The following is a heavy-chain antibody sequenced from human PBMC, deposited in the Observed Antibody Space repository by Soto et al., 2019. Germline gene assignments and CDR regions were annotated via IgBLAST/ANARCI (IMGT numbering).Heavy chain of an antibody. V-gene: IGHV3-11*06. Sequence: GGSLRLSCAASGFTFSDYYMSWIRQAPGKGLEWVSYISSSSSYTNYADSVKGRFTISRDNAKDSLYLQMNSLRAEDTAVYYCARGPPGYDILTGYQFDYWGQGTLVTVSS. CDR3: ARGPPGYDILTGYQFDY. CDR2: ISSSSSYT. J-gene: IGHJ4*02. D-gene: IGHD3-9*01. CDR1: GFTFSDYY.